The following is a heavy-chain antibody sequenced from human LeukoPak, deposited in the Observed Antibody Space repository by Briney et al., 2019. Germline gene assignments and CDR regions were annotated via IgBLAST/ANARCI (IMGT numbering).Heavy chain of an antibody. Sequence: GGSLRLSCAASGFTFSSYGMHWVRQAPGKGLEWAAVISYDGSNKYYADSVKGRFTISRDNSKNTLYLQMNSLRAEDTAVYYCAKDGGCSSTSCSWGYYYYGMDVWGQGTTVTVSS. CDR1: GFTFSSYG. J-gene: IGHJ6*02. CDR2: ISYDGSNK. CDR3: AKDGGCSSTSCSWGYYYYGMDV. V-gene: IGHV3-30*18. D-gene: IGHD2-2*01.